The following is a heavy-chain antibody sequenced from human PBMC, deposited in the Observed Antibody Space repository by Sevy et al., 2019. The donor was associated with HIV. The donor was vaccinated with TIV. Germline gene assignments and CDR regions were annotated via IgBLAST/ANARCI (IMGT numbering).Heavy chain of an antibody. J-gene: IGHJ4*02. Sequence: GGSLRLSCAASGFTFNTHAMNWVRQAPGKGLEWVSTISGPGYSTYYAESVKGRFTISRDNSKNTLYLQMNNLRPGDTAIYYCARERKGGGLDYWGQGTLVTVSS. CDR3: ARERKGGGLDY. CDR1: GFTFNTHA. D-gene: IGHD3-16*01. CDR2: ISGPGYST. V-gene: IGHV3-23*01.